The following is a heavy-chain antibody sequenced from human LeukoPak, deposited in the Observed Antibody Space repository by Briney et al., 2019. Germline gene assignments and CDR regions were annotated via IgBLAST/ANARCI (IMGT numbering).Heavy chain of an antibody. CDR3: ARGSDDFWSGYSLSY. CDR1: GYTFTGYY. CDR2: INPNSGGT. D-gene: IGHD3-3*01. Sequence: GAPVKVSCKASGYTFTGYYMHWVRQAPGQGLEWMGWINPNSGGTNYAQKFQGRVTMTRDTSISTAYMELSRLRSDDTAVYYCARGSDDFWSGYSLSYWGQGTLVTVSS. J-gene: IGHJ4*02. V-gene: IGHV1-2*02.